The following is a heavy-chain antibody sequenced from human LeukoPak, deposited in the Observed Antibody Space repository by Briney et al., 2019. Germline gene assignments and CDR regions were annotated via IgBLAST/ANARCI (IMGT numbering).Heavy chain of an antibody. V-gene: IGHV3-23*01. CDR3: ARGFYLDF. CDR2: ISGGGAET. D-gene: IGHD3-10*01. J-gene: IGHJ4*02. CDR1: GFTFSNSG. Sequence: PGGSLRLSCAASGFTFSNSGMYWVRQAPGKGLNWVSAISGGGAETFYADSVKGRFTISRDNSKDTVYLQMDSLRVDDTAVYYCARGFYLDFWGQGTLVTVSS.